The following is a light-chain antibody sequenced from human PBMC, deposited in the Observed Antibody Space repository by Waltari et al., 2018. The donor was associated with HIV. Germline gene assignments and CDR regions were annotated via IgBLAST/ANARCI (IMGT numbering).Light chain of an antibody. CDR2: DAS. CDR3: QQFYSSPQT. J-gene: IGKJ1*01. V-gene: IGKV1-NL1*01. Sequence: DIQMTQSPSSLSASVGDRVTITCRARPGASNSLVWYQQKPGKAPKLLVYDASRLASGVPSRFSGSGSGTDFTLTISSLQPEDFATYYCQQFYSSPQTFGQGTKVEIK. CDR1: PGASNS.